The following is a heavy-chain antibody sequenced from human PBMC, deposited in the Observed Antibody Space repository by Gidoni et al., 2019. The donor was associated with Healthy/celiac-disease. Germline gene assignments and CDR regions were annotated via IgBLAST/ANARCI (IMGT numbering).Heavy chain of an antibody. V-gene: IGHV3-30*04. CDR2: ISYDGSNK. CDR1: GFPFSSYA. J-gene: IGHJ4*02. D-gene: IGHD3-22*01. Sequence: QVQLVESGGGVVQPGRSLRLSCAASGFPFSSYAMHWVRQAPGKGLEWVAVISYDGSNKYYADSVKGRFTISRDNSKNTLYLQMNSLRAEDTAVYYCARDPAYYYDSSGYPIGGVLDYWGQGTLVTVSS. CDR3: ARDPAYYYDSSGYPIGGVLDY.